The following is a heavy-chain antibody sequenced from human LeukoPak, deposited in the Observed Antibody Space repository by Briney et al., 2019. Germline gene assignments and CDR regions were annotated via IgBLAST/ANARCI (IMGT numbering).Heavy chain of an antibody. V-gene: IGHV3-33*01. CDR3: GREYSSSWYHFGY. CDR1: GFTFRNYG. J-gene: IGHJ4*02. Sequence: GRSLRLSCAASGFTFRNYGMHWVRRAPGKGLEWVGVIWYDGSEKYYADSVQGRFTISRDNSKNTLYLQMNSLRFEDTAVYYCGREYSSSWYHFGYWGQGTLVTVSP. CDR2: IWYDGSEK. D-gene: IGHD6-13*01.